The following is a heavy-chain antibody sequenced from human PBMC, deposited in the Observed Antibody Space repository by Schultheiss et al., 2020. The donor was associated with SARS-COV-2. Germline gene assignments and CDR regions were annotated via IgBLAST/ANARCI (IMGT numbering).Heavy chain of an antibody. D-gene: IGHD2-15*01. Sequence: GESLKISCAASGFTVSSNYMSWVRQAPGKGLEWVSVIYSCGSTYYADSVKGRFTISRDNSKNTLYLQMNSLRAEDTAVYYCANRGPRGYCSGGSCYSDYWGQGTLVTVSS. CDR1: GFTVSSNY. CDR3: ANRGPRGYCSGGSCYSDY. CDR2: IYSCGST. J-gene: IGHJ4*02. V-gene: IGHV3-53*05.